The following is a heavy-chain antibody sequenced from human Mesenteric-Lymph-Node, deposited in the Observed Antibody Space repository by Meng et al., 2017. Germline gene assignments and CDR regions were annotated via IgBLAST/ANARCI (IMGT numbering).Heavy chain of an antibody. D-gene: IGHD6-19*01. Sequence: SETLSLTCTVSGGSISSSSYYWGWIRQPPGKGLEWIGSIYYSGSTYYNPSLKSRVTISVDTSKNQFSLKLSSVTAADTAVYYCAREGGYSSGWDSSSHGIDYWGQGTLVTVSS. CDR3: AREGGYSSGWDSSSHGIDY. J-gene: IGHJ4*02. V-gene: IGHV4-39*07. CDR1: GGSISSSSYY. CDR2: IYYSGST.